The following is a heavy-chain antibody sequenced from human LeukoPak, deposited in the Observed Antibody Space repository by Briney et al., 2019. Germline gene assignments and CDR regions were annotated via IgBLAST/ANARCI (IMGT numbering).Heavy chain of an antibody. V-gene: IGHV1-2*06. D-gene: IGHD6-13*01. Sequence: ASVKVSCKASGYTFTGYYMHWVRQAPGQGLEWMGRINPNSGGTNYAQKFQGRVTMTRDTSISTAYMELSRLRSDGTAVYYCARVKEPYSSSWPYWGQGTLVTVSS. CDR3: ARVKEPYSSSWPY. J-gene: IGHJ4*02. CDR2: INPNSGGT. CDR1: GYTFTGYY.